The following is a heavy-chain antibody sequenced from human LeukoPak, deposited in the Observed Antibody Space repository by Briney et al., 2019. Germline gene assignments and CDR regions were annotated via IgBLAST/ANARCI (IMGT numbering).Heavy chain of an antibody. J-gene: IGHJ4*02. CDR1: GGSISSYY. CDR2: IYTSGST. V-gene: IGHV4-4*09. Sequence: SETLSLTCTVSGGSISSYYWSWIRQPPGKGLEWIGYIYTSGSTDYNPSLKSRVTISVDTSKNQFSLKLSSVTAADTAVYYCARKPSLFDYGDHDYFDYWGQGTLVTVSS. CDR3: ARKPSLFDYGDHDYFDY. D-gene: IGHD4-17*01.